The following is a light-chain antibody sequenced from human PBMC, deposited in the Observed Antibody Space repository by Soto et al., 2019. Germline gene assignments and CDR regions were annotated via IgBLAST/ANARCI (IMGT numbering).Light chain of an antibody. V-gene: IGLV2-14*01. J-gene: IGLJ1*01. CDR2: DVT. CDR3: FPYRSNTTHV. CDR1: TSDVGLYNY. Sequence: QSALAQPASVSGSPGQSITISCAGTTSDVGLYNYVSWYQLHPGKAPKVMIYDVTNRPSGVSNRFSGSKSGSTASLTISGLQAEDEADYYCFPYRSNTTHVFGTGTKVTVL.